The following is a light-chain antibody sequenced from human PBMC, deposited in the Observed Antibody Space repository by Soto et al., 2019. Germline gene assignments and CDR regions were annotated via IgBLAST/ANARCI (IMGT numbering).Light chain of an antibody. Sequence: EVVMRQSPATLSVSPGEGATLSCRASQGIGDTLAWYQHKPGQTPRLLIYDTSTRATGVPARFSGSRSGTEFTLTISRLQPDDSATYYCQKYDVYSPWMFGQGTKVDI. CDR2: DTS. J-gene: IGKJ1*01. CDR3: QKYDVYSPWM. V-gene: IGKV3-15*01. CDR1: QGIGDT.